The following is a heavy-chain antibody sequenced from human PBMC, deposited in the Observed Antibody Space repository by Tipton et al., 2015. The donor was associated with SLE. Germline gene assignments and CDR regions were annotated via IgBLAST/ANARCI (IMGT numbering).Heavy chain of an antibody. V-gene: IGHV4-61*09. CDR2: ISVSGTT. CDR3: ARWCTTYGFRY. Sequence: TLSLTCTVSGGSISSGTYYWSWIRQPAGKGLEWIGHISVSGTTTYIPSLKRRVTISILTSKTQFSLKLNSVTAADTAVYYCARWCTTYGFRYWGQGPLLTVSS. D-gene: IGHD3-10*01. CDR1: GGSISSGTYY. J-gene: IGHJ4*02.